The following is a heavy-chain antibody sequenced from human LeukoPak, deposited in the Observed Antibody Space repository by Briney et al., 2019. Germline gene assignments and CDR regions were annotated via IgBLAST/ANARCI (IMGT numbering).Heavy chain of an antibody. Sequence: SETLSLTCTVSGGSISSYYWSWIRQPPGKGLEWIGYIYTSGSTNYNPSLKSRVTISVDTSKNQFSLMLSSVTAADTAVYYCARLYHDSSGYYVFDPWGQGTLVTVSS. CDR1: GGSISSYY. V-gene: IGHV4-4*09. CDR2: IYTSGST. CDR3: ARLYHDSSGYYVFDP. D-gene: IGHD3-22*01. J-gene: IGHJ5*02.